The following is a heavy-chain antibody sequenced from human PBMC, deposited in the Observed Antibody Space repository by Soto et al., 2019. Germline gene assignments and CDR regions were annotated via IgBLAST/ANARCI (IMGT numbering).Heavy chain of an antibody. J-gene: IGHJ4*02. Sequence: SATLSLTCAFYGWSFSCYSRSWIRQPAGKGLEWIGEINHSGSTNYNPSLKSRVTISVDTSKNQFSLKLSSVTAADTAVYYCARDFTQGGFDYWGQGTLVTVSS. D-gene: IGHD3-16*01. CDR3: ARDFTQGGFDY. CDR2: INHSGST. V-gene: IGHV4-34*01. CDR1: GWSFSCYS.